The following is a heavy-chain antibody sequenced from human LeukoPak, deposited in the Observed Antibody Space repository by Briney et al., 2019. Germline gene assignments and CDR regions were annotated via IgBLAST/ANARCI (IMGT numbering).Heavy chain of an antibody. Sequence: GGSLRLSCAASGFTFSSYWMHWVRQAPGKGLVWVSRINSDGITTSYADSVKGRFTISRDNAKNTLYLQMNSLRAEDTAVYYCARDMVAGGPDYWGKGTLVTVSS. CDR1: GFTFSSYW. D-gene: IGHD6-19*01. CDR3: ARDMVAGGPDY. CDR2: INSDGITT. V-gene: IGHV3-74*01. J-gene: IGHJ4*02.